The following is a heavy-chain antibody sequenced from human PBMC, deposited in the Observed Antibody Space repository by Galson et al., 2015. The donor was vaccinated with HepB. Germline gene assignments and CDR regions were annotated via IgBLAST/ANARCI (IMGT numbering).Heavy chain of an antibody. CDR2: IWYDGSNT. D-gene: IGHD2-15*01. CDR3: ARGAFVAVVGGTQNNWFDP. Sequence: SLRLSCAASGFTFSRFGMHWVRQAPGKGLEWMGCIWYDGSNTHTADSVKGRFSISRDNSRNTLYLHMNSLRSDDTAVYYCARGAFVAVVGGTQNNWFDPWGQGTLVTVSS. CDR1: GFTFSRFG. V-gene: IGHV3-30*02. J-gene: IGHJ5*02.